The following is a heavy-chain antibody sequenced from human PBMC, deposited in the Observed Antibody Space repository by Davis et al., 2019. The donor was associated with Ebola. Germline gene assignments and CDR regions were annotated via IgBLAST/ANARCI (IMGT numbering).Heavy chain of an antibody. V-gene: IGHV4-34*01. D-gene: IGHD3-16*01. J-gene: IGHJ3*02. CDR3: AREAGGGAFDI. CDR2: INHSGST. Sequence: MPSETLSLTCGVYGGSFSDYYWSWIRQPPGKGLEWIGQINHSGSTNYNPSLKSRVSISVDTSKNQFSLKLTSVTAADTAVYYCAREAGGGAFDIWGQGTMITVSS. CDR1: GGSFSDYY.